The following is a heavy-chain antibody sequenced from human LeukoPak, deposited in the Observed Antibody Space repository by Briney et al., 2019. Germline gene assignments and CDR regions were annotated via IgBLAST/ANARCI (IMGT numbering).Heavy chain of an antibody. CDR1: GDSITSGSYY. CDR2: IFISGGT. CDR3: ARDNPYSSSSGNDAFDI. V-gene: IGHV4-61*02. J-gene: IGHJ3*02. Sequence: SETLSLTCTVSGDSITSGSYYWSWIRQPAGKGLEWIGRIFISGGTNYNPSLRSRVTMSLDTSKNQFSLKLYSVTAADTAVYYCARDNPYSSSSGNDAFDIWGQGTMVTVSS. D-gene: IGHD6-6*01.